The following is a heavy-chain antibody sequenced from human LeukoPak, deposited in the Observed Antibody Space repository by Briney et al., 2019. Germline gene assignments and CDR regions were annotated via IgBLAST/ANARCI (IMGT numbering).Heavy chain of an antibody. Sequence: GASVKVSCKASGYTFTSYGISWVRQAPGQGPEWMGWISAYNGNTNYAQKLQGRVTMTTDTSTSTAYMELRSLRSDDTAVYYCARLPGYCSGGSCYSEAYYYYGMDVWGQGTTVTVSS. D-gene: IGHD2-15*01. J-gene: IGHJ6*02. CDR3: ARLPGYCSGGSCYSEAYYYYGMDV. CDR1: GYTFTSYG. CDR2: ISAYNGNT. V-gene: IGHV1-18*01.